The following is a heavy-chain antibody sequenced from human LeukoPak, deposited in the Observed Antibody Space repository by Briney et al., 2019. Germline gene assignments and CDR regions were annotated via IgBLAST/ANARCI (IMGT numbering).Heavy chain of an antibody. CDR2: INQDGSEE. D-gene: IGHD6-6*01. Sequence: GGSLRLSCAASGFSFSNYWMIWVRQAAGKGLEWLANINQDGSEEYYVDSVEGRFTISRDDAKNSLYLQMNSLRAEDSALYYCATSTYSSSPSWGQGTLVTVSS. CDR3: ATSTYSSSPS. CDR1: GFSFSNYW. V-gene: IGHV3-7*01. J-gene: IGHJ5*02.